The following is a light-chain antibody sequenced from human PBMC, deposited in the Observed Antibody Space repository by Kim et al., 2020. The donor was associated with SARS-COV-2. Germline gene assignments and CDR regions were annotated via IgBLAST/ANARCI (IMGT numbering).Light chain of an antibody. Sequence: GQKVTISCSGSSSNIGNNYVSWYKHLPETAPKLLIYDNNRRPSGIPDRFSGSKSGTSATLGITGLQTGDEADYHCATWDSSLSAYVFGTGTKVTVL. J-gene: IGLJ1*01. CDR2: DNN. CDR1: SSNIGNNY. CDR3: ATWDSSLSAYV. V-gene: IGLV1-51*01.